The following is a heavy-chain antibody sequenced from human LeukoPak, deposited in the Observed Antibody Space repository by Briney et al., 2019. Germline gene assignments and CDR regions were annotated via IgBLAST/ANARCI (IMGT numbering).Heavy chain of an antibody. D-gene: IGHD1-1*01. CDR2: IYTSGST. CDR1: GGSFINYY. V-gene: IGHV4-4*07. J-gene: IGHJ4*02. CDR3: ARDPYTTGSDY. Sequence: SETLSLTCTVSGGSFINYYWSWIRQPAGKGLEWIGRIYTSGSTNYNPSLESRLTMSIDTSKNQFSLMLSSVTAADTAVYYCARDPYTTGSDYWSQGTLVTVAS.